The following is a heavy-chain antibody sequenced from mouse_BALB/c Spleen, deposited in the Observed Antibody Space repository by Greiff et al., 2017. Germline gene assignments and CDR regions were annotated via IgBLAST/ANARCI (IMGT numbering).Heavy chain of an antibody. D-gene: IGHD1-3*01. CDR2: ISYDGSN. CDR3: ARALVGDYAMDY. J-gene: IGHJ4*01. Sequence: EVQLQQSGPGLVKPSQSLSLTCSVTGYSITSGYYWNWIRQFPGNKLEWMGYISYDGSNNYNPSLKNRISITRDTSKNQFFLKLNSVTTEDTATYYCARALVGDYAMDYWGQGTSVTVSS. V-gene: IGHV3-6*02. CDR1: GYSITSGYY.